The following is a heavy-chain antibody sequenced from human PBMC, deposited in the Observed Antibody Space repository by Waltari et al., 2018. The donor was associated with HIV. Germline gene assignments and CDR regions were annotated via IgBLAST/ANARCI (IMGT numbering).Heavy chain of an antibody. D-gene: IGHD3-16*02. J-gene: IGHJ3*02. V-gene: IGHV3-48*03. CDR1: GFAFYPYK. CDR3: ARDDLIVRRPFGI. CDR2: ISSNGGAI. Sequence: DVQLVDSGGELVQIGGSLSLAWAGFGFAFYPYKMNWVRQAPGKGLEWIAYISSNGGAIHYADSVRGRFTISRDNAKSSLYLQMNSLRGEDTAIYYCARDDLIVRRPFGIWGQGTMVTV.